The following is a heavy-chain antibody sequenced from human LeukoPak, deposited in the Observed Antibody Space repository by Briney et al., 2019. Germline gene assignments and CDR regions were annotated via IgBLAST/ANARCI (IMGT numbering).Heavy chain of an antibody. V-gene: IGHV1-18*01. CDR3: ARTDYGDSSDY. J-gene: IGHJ4*02. D-gene: IGHD4-17*01. CDR2: ISAYNGNT. Sequence: EASVKVSCKASGYTYTSYGISWVRQAPGQGLEWMGWISAYNGNTNYAQKLQGRVTMTTDTSTSTAYMELRSLRSDDTAVYYCARTDYGDSSDYWGQGTLVTVSS. CDR1: GYTYTSYG.